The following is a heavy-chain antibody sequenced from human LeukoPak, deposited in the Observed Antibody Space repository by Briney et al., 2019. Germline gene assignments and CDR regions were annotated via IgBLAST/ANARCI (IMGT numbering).Heavy chain of an antibody. CDR2: IYYSGDT. D-gene: IGHD6-19*01. CDR1: GGSISSHY. Sequence: SETLSLTCIVSGGSISSHYWTWIRQPPGKGLEYIGYIYYSGDTNYNPSLKSRVTISVDRSKNQFSLKLTSVTAEDTAVYYCARINSGWYFDYWGQGTLVTVSS. CDR3: ARINSGWYFDY. J-gene: IGHJ4*02. V-gene: IGHV4-59*11.